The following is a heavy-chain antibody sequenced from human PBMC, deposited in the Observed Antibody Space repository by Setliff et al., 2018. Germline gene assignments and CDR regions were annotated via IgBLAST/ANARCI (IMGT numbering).Heavy chain of an antibody. J-gene: IGHJ4*02. Sequence: SETLSLTCTVYGGSFSDYYWGWIRQSPGKRPEWIAEINQSGNTNYNPSLNSRVSVSVDTPTNQLSLEVFSVAAADTAVYYCRFWSSYYKNDYWAQGTLVTVSS. CDR2: INQSGNT. CDR1: GGSFSDYY. V-gene: IGHV4-34*01. CDR3: RFWSSYYKNDY. D-gene: IGHD3-3*01.